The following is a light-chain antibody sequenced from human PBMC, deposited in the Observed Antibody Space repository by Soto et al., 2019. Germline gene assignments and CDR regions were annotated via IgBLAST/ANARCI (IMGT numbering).Light chain of an antibody. V-gene: IGLV2-14*01. Sequence: QSALTQPASVSGSPGQSITIAFTGTSSDVGAYDYVSWYQQHPGKAPKFMIFEVTNRPSGVSHRFSGSKSGNTASLTISGLQAEDEADYYCTSYTATSTYVFGTGTKVTVL. CDR1: SSDVGAYDY. J-gene: IGLJ1*01. CDR2: EVT. CDR3: TSYTATSTYV.